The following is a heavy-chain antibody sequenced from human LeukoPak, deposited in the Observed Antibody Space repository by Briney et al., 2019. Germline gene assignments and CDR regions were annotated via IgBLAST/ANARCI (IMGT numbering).Heavy chain of an antibody. CDR3: AKDLKGSGYSYGYSFDY. CDR2: ISGSGGST. CDR1: GFTFSSYA. Sequence: GGSLRLSCAASGFTFSSYAMSWVRQAPGKGLEWVSAISGSGGSTYYADSVKGRFTISRDNSKNTLYLQMNSLRAEDTAVYYCAKDLKGSGYSYGYSFDYWGQGTLVTVSS. V-gene: IGHV3-23*01. J-gene: IGHJ4*02. D-gene: IGHD5-18*01.